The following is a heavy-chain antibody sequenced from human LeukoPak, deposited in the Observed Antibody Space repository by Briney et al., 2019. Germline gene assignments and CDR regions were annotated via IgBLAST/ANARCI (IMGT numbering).Heavy chain of an antibody. CDR1: GGSISSSSYY. V-gene: IGHV4-39*01. Sequence: SETLSLTCTVSGGSISSSSYYWGWIRQPPGKGLEWIGSIYYSGSTYYNPSLKSRVTISVDTSKNQLSLKLSSVTAADTAVYYCARQRLAVAGTWYFDLWGRGTLVTVSS. CDR2: IYYSGST. D-gene: IGHD6-19*01. CDR3: ARQRLAVAGTWYFDL. J-gene: IGHJ2*01.